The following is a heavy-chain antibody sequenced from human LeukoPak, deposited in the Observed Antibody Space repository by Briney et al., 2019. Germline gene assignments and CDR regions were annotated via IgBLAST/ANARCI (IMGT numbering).Heavy chain of an antibody. CDR3: AKGAYDYIEMGYFDY. J-gene: IGHJ4*02. Sequence: GGSLRLSCAASGFSISNSAMSWVRQAPGKGLEWVSLIVASSGSTFYADSVKGRFTISRDSSKNTLYLQMNSLRAEDMAVYYCAKGAYDYIEMGYFDYWGQGTLVTVSS. D-gene: IGHD5-12*01. CDR2: IVASSGST. V-gene: IGHV3-23*01. CDR1: GFSISNSA.